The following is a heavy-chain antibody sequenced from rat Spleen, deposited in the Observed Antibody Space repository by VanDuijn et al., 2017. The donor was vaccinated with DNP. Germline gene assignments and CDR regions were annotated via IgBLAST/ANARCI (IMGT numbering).Heavy chain of an antibody. J-gene: IGHJ2*01. CDR1: GFIFSNYW. V-gene: IGHV5-31*01. D-gene: IGHD1-10*01. CDR3: TRGTTGDY. CDR2: ITKTGDTT. Sequence: EVQLVESDGGLVQPGRSLKVSCVASGFIFSNYWMTWIRQAPGKGLEWVASITKTGDTTYYSDSVQGRFTISRDNAKSTLYLQMDSLRSEDTATYYCTRGTTGDYWGQGVTVTVSS.